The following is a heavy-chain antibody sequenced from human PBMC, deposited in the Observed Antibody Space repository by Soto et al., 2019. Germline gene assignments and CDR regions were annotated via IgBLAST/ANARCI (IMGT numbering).Heavy chain of an antibody. CDR1: GFTFSSYA. V-gene: IGHV3-30-3*01. CDR2: ISYDGSNK. Sequence: QVQLVESGGGVVQPGRSLRLSCAASGFTFSSYAMHWVRQAPGKGLEWVAVISYDGSNKYYADSVKGRFTISRDNSKNTLYLQMNSLRAEDTAVYYCAREGQKDGYNYGWFDPWGQGTLVTVSS. J-gene: IGHJ5*02. D-gene: IGHD5-12*01. CDR3: AREGQKDGYNYGWFDP.